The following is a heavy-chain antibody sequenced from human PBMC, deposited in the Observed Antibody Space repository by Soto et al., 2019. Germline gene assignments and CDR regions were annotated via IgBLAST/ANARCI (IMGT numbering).Heavy chain of an antibody. CDR3: ARDPRSITGTTSSEDFQH. CDR2: IIPIFGIT. J-gene: IGHJ1*01. Sequence: QAQLMQSGAEVKEPGSSVKVSCTASGGTFSGYAISWVRQAPGQGLEWLGGIIPIFGITNYAQKFQNRLTIAADESSATVYMDLRSLTSEDSAIYYCARDPRSITGTTSSEDFQHWGQGTLVSVS. D-gene: IGHD1-1*01. V-gene: IGHV1-69*01. CDR1: GGTFSGYA.